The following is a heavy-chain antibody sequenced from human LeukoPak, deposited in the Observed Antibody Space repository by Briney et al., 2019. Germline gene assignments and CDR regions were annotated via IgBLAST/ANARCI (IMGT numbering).Heavy chain of an antibody. CDR2: ISYDGSNK. J-gene: IGHJ6*02. Sequence: GGSLRLSCAASGFTFSSYAMHWVRQAPGKGLEWVAVISYDGSNKYYADSVKGRFTISRDNSKNTLYLQMNSLRAEDTAVYYCAREVGSDYERWGNYYGMDVWGQGTTVTVSS. V-gene: IGHV3-30-3*01. CDR3: AREVGSDYERWGNYYGMDV. CDR1: GFTFSSYA. D-gene: IGHD5-12*01.